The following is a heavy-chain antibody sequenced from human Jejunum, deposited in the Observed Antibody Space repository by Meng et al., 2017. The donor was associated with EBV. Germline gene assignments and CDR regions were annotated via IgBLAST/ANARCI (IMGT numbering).Heavy chain of an antibody. CDR1: GGSVISGGYY. V-gene: IGHV4-61*08. Sequence: QVQLQESGPGLVKPSETLSLTCTVSGGSVISGGYYWSWIRQPPGKGLEWIGYIYNSESTNYKSSLKSRVTISADTSKNQFSLRLSSVTAADTAVYYCARDQNGSYFAYWGQGTLVTVSS. D-gene: IGHD1-26*01. CDR2: IYNSEST. CDR3: ARDQNGSYFAY. J-gene: IGHJ4*02.